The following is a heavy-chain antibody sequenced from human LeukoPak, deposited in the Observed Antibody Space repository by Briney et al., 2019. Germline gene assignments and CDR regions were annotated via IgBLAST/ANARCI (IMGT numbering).Heavy chain of an antibody. CDR1: GFTFTMFG. D-gene: IGHD1-14*01. CDR2: IWFDGSKT. V-gene: IGHV3-33*01. Sequence: GGSLRLSCAASGFTFTMFGIHWVRQAPGKGLEWVSVIWFDGSKTYYADSVKGRFTISRDTSQNTVFLQMNSLRAEDTAVYYCVRDTGYNKYGMDAWGKGTTVTVSS. J-gene: IGHJ6*04. CDR3: VRDTGYNKYGMDA.